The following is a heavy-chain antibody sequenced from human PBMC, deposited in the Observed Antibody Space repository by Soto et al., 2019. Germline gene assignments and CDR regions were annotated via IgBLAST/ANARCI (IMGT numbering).Heavy chain of an antibody. D-gene: IGHD6-19*01. Sequence: EVQLVESGGGLLQPGGSLSLSCVASGFTFSTDSMNWVGQAPGKGLGWVAHISTSGATRYYADSVKGRFTISRDNAKTSLYLQMDSLRNEDTAVYYCARFFGSGFDYWGQGTLVTVSS. V-gene: IGHV3-48*02. CDR2: ISTSGATR. CDR1: GFTFSTDS. J-gene: IGHJ4*02. CDR3: ARFFGSGFDY.